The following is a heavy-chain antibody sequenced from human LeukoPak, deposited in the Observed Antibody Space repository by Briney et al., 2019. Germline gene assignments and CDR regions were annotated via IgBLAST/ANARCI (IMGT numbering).Heavy chain of an antibody. J-gene: IGHJ6*03. CDR3: ARFRETTVIARYCYYMDV. CDR1: GGSISNYY. Sequence: SETLSLTCTVSGGSISNYYWTWIRQPPGKGLEWIGCIYYSGSTNYNPSLKSRVTISVDTSKNQFSLKLSSVTAADTAVYYCARFRETTVIARYCYYMDVWGKGTTVTVSS. V-gene: IGHV4-59*01. CDR2: IYYSGST. D-gene: IGHD4-11*01.